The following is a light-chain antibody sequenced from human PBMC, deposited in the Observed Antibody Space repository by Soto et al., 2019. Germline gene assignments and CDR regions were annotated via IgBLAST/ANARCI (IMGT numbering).Light chain of an antibody. CDR1: SSDVGGYNY. CDR2: AVS. CDR3: SSYAGSNNLRV. V-gene: IGLV2-8*01. J-gene: IGLJ1*01. Sequence: QSVLTQPPSASGSPGQSVTISCTGTSSDVGGYNYVSWYQQHPGTAPKLMIYAVSKRPSGVPDRFSGSKSGNTASLTVSGLQAEDEADYYCSSYAGSNNLRVFGTGTKLTVL.